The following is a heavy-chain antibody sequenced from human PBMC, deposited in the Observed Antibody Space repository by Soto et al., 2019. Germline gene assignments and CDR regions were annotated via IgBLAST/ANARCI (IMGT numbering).Heavy chain of an antibody. D-gene: IGHD4-17*01. J-gene: IGHJ6*02. V-gene: IGHV1-18*01. Sequence: EASVKVSCKASGYTFTSYGISWVRQAPGQGLEWMGWISAYNGNTNYAQKLQGRVTMTTDTSTSTAYMELRSLRSDDTAVYYCARDGSDGDYTLNYYYYYGMDVWGQGTTVTVSS. CDR3: ARDGSDGDYTLNYYYYYGMDV. CDR2: ISAYNGNT. CDR1: GYTFTSYG.